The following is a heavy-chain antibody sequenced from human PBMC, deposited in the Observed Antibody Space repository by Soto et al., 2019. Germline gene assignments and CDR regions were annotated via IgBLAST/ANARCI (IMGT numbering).Heavy chain of an antibody. Sequence: PSETLSLTCTVSGGSVSSGSYYWSWIRQPPGKRLEWIGYIFYSGSTNYNPSLKSRATISVDTSKNQFSLKLSSVTAADTAVYYCARDKLAVAGNYYQYGMDVWGQGTTVTVSS. D-gene: IGHD6-19*01. CDR1: GGSVSSGSYY. CDR3: ARDKLAVAGNYYQYGMDV. V-gene: IGHV4-61*01. J-gene: IGHJ6*02. CDR2: IFYSGST.